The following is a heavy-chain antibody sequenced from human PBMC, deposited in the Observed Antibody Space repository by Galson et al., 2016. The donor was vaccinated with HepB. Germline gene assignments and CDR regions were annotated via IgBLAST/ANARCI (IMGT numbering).Heavy chain of an antibody. CDR2: TYYNEGN. J-gene: IGHJ4*02. D-gene: IGHD1-20*01. V-gene: IGHV4-61*08. CDR3: VGYATGHGVTGY. Sequence: SETLSLTCTVSGVSVSGGAYHWAWIRQPTGQGLEWMAHTYYNEGNRYSPSLRSRIIISLDTSKNQLSLTLRSVTAADTARYYCVGYATGHGVTGYWGPGILVTVSS. CDR1: GVSVSGGAYH.